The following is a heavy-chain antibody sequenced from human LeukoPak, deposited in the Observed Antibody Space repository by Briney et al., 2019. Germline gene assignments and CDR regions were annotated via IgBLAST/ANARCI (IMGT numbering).Heavy chain of an antibody. V-gene: IGHV3-21*01. CDR3: AGGGSGYAGLTIDY. J-gene: IGHJ4*02. D-gene: IGHD5-12*01. Sequence: GGSLRLSCAASGFTFSSYSMNWVRQAPGKGLEWVSSISSSSSYIYYADSVKGRFTISRDNAKNSLYLQMNSLRAEDTAVYYCAGGGSGYAGLTIDYWGQGTLVTVSS. CDR1: GFTFSSYS. CDR2: ISSSSSYI.